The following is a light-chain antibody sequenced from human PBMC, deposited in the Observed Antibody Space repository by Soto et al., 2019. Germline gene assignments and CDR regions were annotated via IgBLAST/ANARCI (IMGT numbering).Light chain of an antibody. V-gene: IGKV1-33*01. CDR1: QNINNY. CDR3: QQYDDLPLT. J-gene: IGKJ4*01. Sequence: DLQMTQSPSSLSASVGDRVTFTCQASQNINNYLNWYQQKPVKSPRLLIYDASNLETGVPSRFSGSGSETDFTFNISSLQPEDVATYYCQQYDDLPLTFGGGTKVEIK. CDR2: DAS.